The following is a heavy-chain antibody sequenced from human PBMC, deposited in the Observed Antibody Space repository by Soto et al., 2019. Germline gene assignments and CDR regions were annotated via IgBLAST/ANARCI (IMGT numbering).Heavy chain of an antibody. CDR3: ARDCISTSCYAAEYFQH. CDR2: ISSSSYI. CDR1: GFTFSSYS. J-gene: IGHJ1*01. V-gene: IGHV3-21*01. D-gene: IGHD2-2*01. Sequence: GGSLRLSCAASGFTFSSYSMNWVRQAPGKGLEWVSSISSSSYIYYADSVKGRFTISRDNAKNSLYLQMNSLRAEDTAAYYCARDCISTSCYAAEYFQHWGQGTLVTVS.